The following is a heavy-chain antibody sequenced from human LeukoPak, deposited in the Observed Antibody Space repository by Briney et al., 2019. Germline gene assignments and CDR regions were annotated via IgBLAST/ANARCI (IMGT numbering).Heavy chain of an antibody. CDR1: GFTFSSYS. CDR2: ISSSSSYI. J-gene: IGHJ4*02. V-gene: IGHV3-21*01. Sequence: GGSLRLSCAASGFTFSSYSMNWVRQAPGKGLEWVSSISSSSSYIYYADSVKGRFTISRDNAKNSLYLQMNSLRAEDTAMYYCARLSGWYYFDYWGQGALVTVSS. CDR3: ARLSGWYYFDY. D-gene: IGHD6-19*01.